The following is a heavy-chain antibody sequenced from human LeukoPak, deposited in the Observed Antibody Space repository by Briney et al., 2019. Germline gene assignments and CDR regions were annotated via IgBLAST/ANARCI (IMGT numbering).Heavy chain of an antibody. CDR2: ISASGDRT. V-gene: IGHV3-23*01. CDR3: AKNGEVLSWFDP. D-gene: IGHD3-10*01. CDR1: GFTFSSYA. J-gene: IGHJ5*02. Sequence: GGSLRLSCAASGFTFSSYAMSWVRQAPGRGLEWVSAISASGDRTYYADSVKGRFTISRDDSKNTLYLQMKSLRAEDTAVYSCAKNGEVLSWFDPWGQGTLVTVSS.